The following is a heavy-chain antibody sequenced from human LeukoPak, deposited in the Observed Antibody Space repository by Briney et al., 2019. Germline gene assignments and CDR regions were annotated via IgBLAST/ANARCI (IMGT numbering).Heavy chain of an antibody. D-gene: IGHD1-26*01. V-gene: IGHV4-59*12. CDR2: IYYSGST. Sequence: SETLSLTCTVSGGSISSYYWSWIRQPPGKGLEWIGYIYYSGSTYYNPSLKSRVTISVDTSKNQFSLKLSSVTAADTAAYYCARGSGGWFDPWGQGTLVTVSS. J-gene: IGHJ5*02. CDR3: ARGSGGWFDP. CDR1: GGSISSYY.